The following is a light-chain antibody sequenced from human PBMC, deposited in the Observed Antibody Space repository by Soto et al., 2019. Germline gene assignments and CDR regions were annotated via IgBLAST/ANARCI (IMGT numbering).Light chain of an antibody. V-gene: IGLV2-11*01. Sequence: QAVVTQPRSVSGSPGQSVTISCTGTSSDVGGYNYVSWYQQHPGKAPKLMIYDVSERPSGVPDRFSGSKSGNTASLTISGLQVGDEADYYCCSYAGSYTVLFGGGTKLTVL. CDR3: CSYAGSYTVL. CDR1: SSDVGGYNY. J-gene: IGLJ2*01. CDR2: DVS.